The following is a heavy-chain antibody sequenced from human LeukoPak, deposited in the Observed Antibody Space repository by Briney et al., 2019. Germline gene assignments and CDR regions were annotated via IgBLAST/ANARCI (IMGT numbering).Heavy chain of an antibody. CDR2: VSYGGSNK. CDR3: SKEVNFDSGSYPAY. Sequence: GRSLRLSCAASGFTFSSYGMHWVRQAPGKGLEWVAVVSYGGSNKYYADSVKGRFTISRDNSKNTLFQQMNSLRAEDTAFYYFSKEVNFDSGSYPAYWGQGTLVTVSS. CDR1: GFTFSSYG. D-gene: IGHD3-10*01. V-gene: IGHV3-30*18. J-gene: IGHJ4*02.